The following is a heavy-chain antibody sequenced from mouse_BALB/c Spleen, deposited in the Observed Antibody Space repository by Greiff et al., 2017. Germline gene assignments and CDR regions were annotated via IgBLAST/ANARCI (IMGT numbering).Heavy chain of an antibody. Sequence: EVHLVESGGGLVKPGGSLKLSCAASGFAFSSYDMSWVRQTPEKRLEWVAYISSGGGSTYYPDTVKGRFTISRDNAKNTLYLQMSSLKSEDTAMYYCARQGSSRGFYAMDYWGQGTSVTVSS. CDR3: ARQGSSRGFYAMDY. V-gene: IGHV5-12-1*01. J-gene: IGHJ4*01. CDR2: ISSGGGST. CDR1: GFAFSSYD. D-gene: IGHD1-1*01.